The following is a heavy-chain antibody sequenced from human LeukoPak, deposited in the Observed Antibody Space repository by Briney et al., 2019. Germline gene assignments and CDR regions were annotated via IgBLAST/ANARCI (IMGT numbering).Heavy chain of an antibody. CDR1: GGTFSSYA. Sequence: SVKVSCKASGGTFSSYAISWVRQAPGQGLEWMGGIIPIFGTANYAQKFQGRVTITADESTSTAYMELSSLRSEDTAVYYCTFKSVDTASGAYYFDYWGQGTLVTVSS. CDR2: IIPIFGTA. J-gene: IGHJ4*02. D-gene: IGHD5-18*01. V-gene: IGHV1-69*13. CDR3: TFKSVDTASGAYYFDY.